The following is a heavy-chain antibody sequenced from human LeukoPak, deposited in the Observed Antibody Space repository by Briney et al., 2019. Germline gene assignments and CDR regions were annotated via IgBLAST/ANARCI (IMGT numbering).Heavy chain of an antibody. Sequence: GGSLRLSCAASGFTFNSYAMNWVRQAPGKGLEWVSSISFSGNSIFYADSVKGRFTISRDNAKNSLYLQMNSLRVEDTAVYYCARTYYYDSSVSYWGQGTLVTVSS. J-gene: IGHJ4*02. CDR1: GFTFNSYA. CDR2: ISFSGNSI. D-gene: IGHD3-22*01. V-gene: IGHV3-21*01. CDR3: ARTYYYDSSVSY.